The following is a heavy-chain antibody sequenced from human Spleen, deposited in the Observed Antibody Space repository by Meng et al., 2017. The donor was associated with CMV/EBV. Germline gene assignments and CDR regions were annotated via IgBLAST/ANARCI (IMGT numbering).Heavy chain of an antibody. J-gene: IGHJ6*02. CDR1: DYSISSGFY. CDR2: VYYSGST. CDR3: ANRYGIAAAGTAGYYYYGMDV. D-gene: IGHD6-13*01. Sequence: SETLSLTCTVSDYSISSGFYWGWIRQPPGKGLEGIGSVYYSGSTYYNPSLKSRVSISADMSKNQFSLKLSSVTAADTAVYYCANRYGIAAAGTAGYYYYGMDVWGQGTTVTVSS. V-gene: IGHV4-38-2*02.